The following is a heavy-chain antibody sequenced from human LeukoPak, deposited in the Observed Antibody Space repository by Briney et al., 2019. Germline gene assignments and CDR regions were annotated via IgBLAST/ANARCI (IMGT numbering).Heavy chain of an antibody. Sequence: GASVKVSCKASGYAFTSYGISWVRQAPGQGLEWMGWISAYNGNTNYAQKLQGRVTMTTDTSTSTAYMELRSLRSDDTAVYYCARSYYYDSSGYGYYYYGMDVWGQGTTVTVSS. CDR3: ARSYYYDSSGYGYYYYGMDV. CDR1: GYAFTSYG. D-gene: IGHD3-22*01. CDR2: ISAYNGNT. V-gene: IGHV1-18*01. J-gene: IGHJ6*02.